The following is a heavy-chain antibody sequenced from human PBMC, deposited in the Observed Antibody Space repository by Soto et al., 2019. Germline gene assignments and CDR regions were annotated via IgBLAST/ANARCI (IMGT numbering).Heavy chain of an antibody. CDR1: GDSISSYN. D-gene: IGHD3-10*01. CDR3: VRQGIGVLHGLVDV. Sequence: QVQLQESGPGLVKPSETLSLTCTVSGDSISSYNLAWIRQPPGKGLEWIGYFRSGGGTSYNPSLKRRVATSADASMKQCSRRLSSVTAADTAVYYCVRQGIGVLHGLVDVWGQGTTVTVSS. CDR2: FRSGGGT. J-gene: IGHJ6*02. V-gene: IGHV4-59*08.